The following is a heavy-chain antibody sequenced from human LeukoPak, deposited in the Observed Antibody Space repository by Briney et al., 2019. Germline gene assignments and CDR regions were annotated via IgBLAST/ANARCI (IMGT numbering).Heavy chain of an antibody. D-gene: IGHD2-15*01. V-gene: IGHV1-2*02. CDR1: GYTFTDYY. CDR3: AKDSDIWWYDY. J-gene: IGHJ4*02. Sequence: ASAKVSCKASGYTFTDYYVHWVRQAPGQGLEWMGWINPNSGGTNYAQRFQGRVTMTRDTSISTAYMELSRLRSDDTAIYYCAKDSDIWWYDYWGQGTLVTVSS. CDR2: INPNSGGT.